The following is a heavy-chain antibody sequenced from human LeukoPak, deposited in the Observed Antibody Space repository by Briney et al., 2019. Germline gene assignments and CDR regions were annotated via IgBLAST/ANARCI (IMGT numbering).Heavy chain of an antibody. J-gene: IGHJ6*03. CDR3: VSGYSDYADYYNYYMGV. D-gene: IGHD4-11*01. CDR1: GYTFTSYD. CDR2: INPNSGGT. Sequence: ASVKVSCKASGYTFTSYDINWVRQATGQGLEWMGWINPNSGGTNYAQKFRGRITMTRDTSITTVYLQLSRLKSDDTAVYYCVSGYSDYADYYNYYMGVWGKGTTVTVSS. V-gene: IGHV1-2*02.